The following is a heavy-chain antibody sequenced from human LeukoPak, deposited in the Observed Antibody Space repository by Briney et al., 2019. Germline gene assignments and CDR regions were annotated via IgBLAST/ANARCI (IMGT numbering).Heavy chain of an antibody. J-gene: IGHJ3*02. CDR2: IYHSGST. CDR1: GGSISSSNW. CDR3: ARDRGYYYDSSGRPIAFDI. Sequence: SETLSLTCAVSGGSISSSNWWSWVRQPPGKGLEWIGEIYHSGSTNYNPSLKSRVTISVDKSKNQFSLKLSSVTAADTAVYYCARDRGYYYDSSGRPIAFDIWGQGTMVTVSS. V-gene: IGHV4-4*02. D-gene: IGHD3-22*01.